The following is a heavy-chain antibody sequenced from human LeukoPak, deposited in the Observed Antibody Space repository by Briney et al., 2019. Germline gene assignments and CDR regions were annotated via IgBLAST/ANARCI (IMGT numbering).Heavy chain of an antibody. J-gene: IGHJ4*02. CDR3: ARDKNNYYGSGTWEY. D-gene: IGHD3-10*01. CDR2: ISSSSSYI. V-gene: IGHV3-21*01. CDR1: GFTFSSYS. Sequence: PGGSLRLSCAASGFTFSSYSMNWVRQAPGKGLEWVSSISSSSSYIYYADSVKGRFTISRDNAKNSLYLQMNSLRAEDTAVYYCARDKNNYYGSGTWEYRGQGTLVTVSS.